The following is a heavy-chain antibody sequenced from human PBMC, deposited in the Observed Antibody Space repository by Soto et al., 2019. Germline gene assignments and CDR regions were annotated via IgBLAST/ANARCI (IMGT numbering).Heavy chain of an antibody. Sequence: QVQLVQSGAEVKTPGASVKVSCKASGYTFASYDINWVRQAPGQGLEGMGWMNPNRGNTGYAQKFQGRLTMTRDTALSIAHMELSSLRHEDTAVYYCARSDGYNFNWLDSWGQGTLVTVSA. CDR3: ARSDGYNFNWLDS. D-gene: IGHD2-21*01. CDR2: MNPNRGNT. CDR1: GYTFASYD. V-gene: IGHV1-8*01. J-gene: IGHJ5*01.